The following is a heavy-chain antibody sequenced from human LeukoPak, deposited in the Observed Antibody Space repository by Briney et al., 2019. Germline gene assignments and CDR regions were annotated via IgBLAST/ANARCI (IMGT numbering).Heavy chain of an antibody. Sequence: SETLSLTCTVSGGSISSFYWSWIRQPAGKGLEWIGRIYISGSTNYNPSLKSRVTMSVDTSKNQFSLKLSSVTAADTAVYYCARVEAVAGDWFDPWGQGTLVTVSS. D-gene: IGHD6-19*01. CDR1: GGSISSFY. V-gene: IGHV4-4*07. CDR3: ARVEAVAGDWFDP. J-gene: IGHJ5*02. CDR2: IYISGST.